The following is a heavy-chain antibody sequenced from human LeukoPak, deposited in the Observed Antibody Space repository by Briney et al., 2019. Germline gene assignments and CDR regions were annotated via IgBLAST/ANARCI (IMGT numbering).Heavy chain of an antibody. CDR3: AKGTYSAYNSGCAY. J-gene: IGHJ4*02. V-gene: IGHV3-23*01. D-gene: IGHD5-12*01. CDR2: ISGSGDRT. Sequence: GGSLRLSCAASAFTFSTYAMSWVRQAPGKGLEWVSVISGSGDRTFYADSVKGRFTISRDNSRNTLYLQMNSLRAEDTALYYCAKGTYSAYNSGCAYWGQGTLVTASS. CDR1: AFTFSTYA.